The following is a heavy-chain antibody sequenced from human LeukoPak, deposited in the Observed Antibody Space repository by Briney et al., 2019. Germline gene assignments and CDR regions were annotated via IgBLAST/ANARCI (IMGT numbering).Heavy chain of an antibody. CDR2: IWHDGSNK. CDR3: ARDRGYSYGHPFDY. Sequence: PGRSLRLSCAASGFTFSSYGIHWVRQAPGKGLEWVALIWHDGSNKYYADSVKGRFTISRDNSKNTLYLQMNSLRAEDTAVYYCARDRGYSYGHPFDYWGQGTLVTVSS. CDR1: GFTFSSYG. D-gene: IGHD5-18*01. J-gene: IGHJ4*02. V-gene: IGHV3-33*01.